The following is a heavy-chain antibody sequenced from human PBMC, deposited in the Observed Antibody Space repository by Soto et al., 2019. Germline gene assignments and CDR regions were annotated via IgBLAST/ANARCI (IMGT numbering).Heavy chain of an antibody. CDR2: ISYDGNNK. CDR1: GFTFSSYG. J-gene: IGHJ6*02. V-gene: IGHV3-30*18. CDR3: AKDIEEVVYYYGIDV. Sequence: QVQLVESGGGVVQPGKSLRLSCAASGFTFSSYGMHWVRQAPGKGLEWVALISYDGNNKYYGDSVKGRFTIFRDNSKNTLFLQMNSLRGEDTAVYFCAKDIEEVVYYYGIDVWGHGTTVTVSS. D-gene: IGHD1-26*01.